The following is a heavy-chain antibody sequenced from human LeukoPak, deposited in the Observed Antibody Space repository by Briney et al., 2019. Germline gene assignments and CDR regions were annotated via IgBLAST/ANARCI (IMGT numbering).Heavy chain of an antibody. V-gene: IGHV3-20*04. Sequence: PGGSLRLSCAASGFTFDDYGMSSVRQAPGEGLEWVSGINWNGGRTAYADSVKGRFTISRDNAKNSLYLQMNSLRAEDTALYYCAKSVMGATYYFDYWGQGTLVTVSS. CDR2: INWNGGRT. CDR3: AKSVMGATYYFDY. D-gene: IGHD3-16*01. J-gene: IGHJ4*02. CDR1: GFTFDDYG.